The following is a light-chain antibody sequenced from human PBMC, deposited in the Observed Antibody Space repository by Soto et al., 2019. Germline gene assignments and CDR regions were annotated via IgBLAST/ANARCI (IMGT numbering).Light chain of an antibody. J-gene: IGKJ1*01. CDR3: QQGDNWPWT. CDR2: AVS. CDR1: QSVINN. Sequence: EIVMTQSPATLSVSPGERATLSCRASQSVINNLAWYQQKPGQAPRLLIYAVSTRATGIPARFSGSGSGTEFTLTISSLQSEDFAVCYCQQGDNWPWTFGQGTKVDIK. V-gene: IGKV3D-15*01.